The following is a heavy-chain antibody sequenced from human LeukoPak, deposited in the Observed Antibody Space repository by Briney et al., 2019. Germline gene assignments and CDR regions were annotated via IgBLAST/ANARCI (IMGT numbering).Heavy chain of an antibody. J-gene: IGHJ4*02. CDR3: ARGRTQQTWFGELLFDY. CDR2: INHSGST. D-gene: IGHD3-10*01. Sequence: SETLSLACAVYGGSFSGYYWSWIRQPPGKGLEWIGEINHSGSTNYNPSLKSRVTISVDTSKNQFSLKLSCVNAADTAVYYCARGRTQQTWFGELLFDYWGQGTLVTVSS. CDR1: GGSFSGYY. V-gene: IGHV4-34*01.